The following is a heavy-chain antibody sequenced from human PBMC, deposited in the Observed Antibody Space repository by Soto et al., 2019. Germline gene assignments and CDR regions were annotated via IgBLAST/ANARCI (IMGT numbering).Heavy chain of an antibody. J-gene: IGHJ4*02. CDR2: MNPDSGNT. Sequence: QGQLVQSGAEVRAPGASVKVSCKASGYTFTSYDINWVRQATGQGPEWMGWMNPDSGNTGYVQKFQGRVTMTRNTAISTAYMELSSLRSEDTAVYYCARSVGGSNVNFDYWGQGTLVTVSS. CDR3: ARSVGGSNVNFDY. D-gene: IGHD3-10*01. V-gene: IGHV1-8*01. CDR1: GYTFTSYD.